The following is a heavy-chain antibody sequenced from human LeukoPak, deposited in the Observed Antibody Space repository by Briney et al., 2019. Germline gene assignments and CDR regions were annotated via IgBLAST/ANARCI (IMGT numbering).Heavy chain of an antibody. CDR2: INHSGST. CDR3: ARGRGGATIY. V-gene: IGHV4-34*01. J-gene: IGHJ4*02. CDR1: GGSFSGYY. D-gene: IGHD1-26*01. Sequence: PSETLSLTCAVYGGSFSGYYWSWIRQPPGKGLEWIGEINHSGSTNYNPSLKSRFTISVDTSKNQFSLKLSSVTAADTAVYYCARGRGGATIYWGQGTLVTVSS.